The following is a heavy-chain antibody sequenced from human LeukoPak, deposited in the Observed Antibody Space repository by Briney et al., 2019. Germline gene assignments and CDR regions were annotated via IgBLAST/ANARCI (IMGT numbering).Heavy chain of an antibody. CDR3: ARWAPGLRLGPKQKYYFDY. Sequence: PSQTLSLTCTVSGGSISSGGYYWSWIRQHPGKGLEWIGYIYYSGSTYYNPSLKSRVTISVDTSKDQFSLKLSSVTAADTAVYYCARWAPGLRLGPKQKYYFDYWGQGALVTVSS. CDR2: IYYSGST. V-gene: IGHV4-31*03. CDR1: GGSISSGGYY. J-gene: IGHJ4*02. D-gene: IGHD3-16*01.